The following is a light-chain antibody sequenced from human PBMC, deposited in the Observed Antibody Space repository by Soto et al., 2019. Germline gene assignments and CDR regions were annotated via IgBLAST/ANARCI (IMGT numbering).Light chain of an antibody. V-gene: IGLV4-69*01. CDR1: SGHSSYA. J-gene: IGLJ2*01. CDR2: LNSDGSH. Sequence: QAVVTQSPSASASLGASVKLTCTLSSGHSSYAIAWHQQQPEKGPRYLMKLNSDGSHSKGDGIPDRFSGSSSGAERYLTISGLQSEDEADYYCQTWGTGIQVFGGGTQLTVL. CDR3: QTWGTGIQV.